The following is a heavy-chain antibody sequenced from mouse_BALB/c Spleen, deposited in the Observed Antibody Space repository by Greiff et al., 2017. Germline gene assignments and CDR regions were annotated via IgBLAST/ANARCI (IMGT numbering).Heavy chain of an antibody. Sequence: VQVVESGADLVKPGASVKMSCKASGYTFTSYWMHWVKQRPGQGLEWIGYINPSTGDTEYNQKFKDKATLTADKSSSTAYMQLSSLTSEDSAGYYCARGGRYFDYWGQGTTLTVSS. J-gene: IGHJ2*01. CDR3: ARGGRYFDY. CDR2: INPSTGDT. D-gene: IGHD1-1*02. CDR1: GYTFTSYW. V-gene: IGHV1-7*01.